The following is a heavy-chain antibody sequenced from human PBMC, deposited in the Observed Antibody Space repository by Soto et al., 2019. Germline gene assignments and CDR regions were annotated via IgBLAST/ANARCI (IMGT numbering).Heavy chain of an antibody. CDR3: AKEAPGGWHFFDT. J-gene: IGHJ4*02. CDR2: ISDDGSQK. Sequence: SGWSLRLSCAASVFTFITYGMHWVRQAPGKGLEWVAFISDDGSQKYYEDSVKGRFTISRDNSKNTLSLRMISLRTEDTSVYYCAKEAPGGWHFFDTWGQGTLVTVSS. CDR1: VFTFITYG. V-gene: IGHV3-30*18. D-gene: IGHD6-19*01.